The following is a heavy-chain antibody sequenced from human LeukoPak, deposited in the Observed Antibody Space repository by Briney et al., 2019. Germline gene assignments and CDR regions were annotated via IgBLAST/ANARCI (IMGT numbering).Heavy chain of an antibody. D-gene: IGHD1-26*01. CDR1: GFTFSSYG. CDR2: ISYDGSNK. J-gene: IGHJ4*02. V-gene: IGHV3-30*18. CDR3: AKEWELHPFDY. Sequence: GRSLRLSCAASGFTFSSYGMHWVRQAPGKGLEWVAVISYDGSNKYYADSVKGRFTISRDNSKNTLYLQMNSLRAEDTAVYYCAKEWELHPFDYWGQGTLDTVSS.